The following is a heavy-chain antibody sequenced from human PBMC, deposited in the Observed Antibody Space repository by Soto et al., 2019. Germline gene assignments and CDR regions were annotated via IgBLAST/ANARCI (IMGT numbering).Heavy chain of an antibody. CDR3: TTGDGRIVPRHFGY. V-gene: IGHV3-23*01. D-gene: IGHD1-26*01. J-gene: IGHJ4*02. Sequence: PGGSLRLSCAASGFTVSDYAMSWVRLAPGKGLGGVSSISSGGGGACYADSAKGRLTISRNNSKNTLFLQTNNMSAEATAAYYCTTGDGRIVPRHFGYWGQGTQDTVS. CDR1: GFTVSDYA. CDR2: ISSGGGGA.